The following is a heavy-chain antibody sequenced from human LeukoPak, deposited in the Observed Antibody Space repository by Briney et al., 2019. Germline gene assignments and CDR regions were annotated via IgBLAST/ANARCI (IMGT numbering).Heavy chain of an antibody. Sequence: GRSLRLSCAASGFTFSSYAMHWVRQAPGKGLEWVAVISYDGSNKYYADSVKGRFTISRDNSKNTLYLQMNSLRAEDTAVYYCAKDDYDKYAFDIWGQGTMVTVSS. J-gene: IGHJ3*02. D-gene: IGHD3-22*01. CDR3: AKDDYDKYAFDI. CDR1: GFTFSSYA. V-gene: IGHV3-30*04. CDR2: ISYDGSNK.